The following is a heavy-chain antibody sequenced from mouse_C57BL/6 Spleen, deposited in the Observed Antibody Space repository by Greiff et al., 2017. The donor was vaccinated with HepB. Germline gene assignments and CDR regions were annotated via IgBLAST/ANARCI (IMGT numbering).Heavy chain of an antibody. CDR1: GFSLTSYG. CDR2: IWSGGST. Sequence: VQLQESGPGLVQPSQSLSITCTVSGFSLTSYGVHWVRQSPGKGLEWLGVIWSGGSTDYNAAFISRLSISKDNSKSQVFFKMNSLQADDTAIYYCARSLRQLKRDYYAMDYWGQGTSVTVSS. J-gene: IGHJ4*01. CDR3: ARSLRQLKRDYYAMDY. V-gene: IGHV2-2*01. D-gene: IGHD3-2*02.